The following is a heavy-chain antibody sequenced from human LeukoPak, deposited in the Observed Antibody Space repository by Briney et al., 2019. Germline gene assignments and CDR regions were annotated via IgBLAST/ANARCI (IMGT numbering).Heavy chain of an antibody. Sequence: PSETLSLTCTVSGGSISSYYWSWIRQPPGKGLEWIGYIYYSGSTNYNPSLKSRVTISVDTSKNQFSLKLSSVTAADTAVYYCARGGDCGGDCRARPLYYFDYWGQGTLVTVS. CDR3: ARGGDCGGDCRARPLYYFDY. V-gene: IGHV4-59*01. J-gene: IGHJ4*02. D-gene: IGHD2-21*02. CDR1: GGSISSYY. CDR2: IYYSGST.